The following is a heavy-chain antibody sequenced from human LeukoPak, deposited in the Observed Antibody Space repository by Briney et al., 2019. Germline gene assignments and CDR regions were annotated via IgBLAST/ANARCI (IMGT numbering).Heavy chain of an antibody. CDR1: GGSFSGYY. CDR3: ARPGKYGSGTRRGYYYYYMDV. CDR2: INHSGST. D-gene: IGHD3-10*01. J-gene: IGHJ6*03. V-gene: IGHV4-34*01. Sequence: SETLSLTCAVYGGSFSGYYWSWIRQPPGKGLEWIGEINHSGSTNYNPSLKSRVTISVDMSKNQFSLKLSSVTAADTAVYYCARPGKYGSGTRRGYYYYYMDVWGKGTTVTISS.